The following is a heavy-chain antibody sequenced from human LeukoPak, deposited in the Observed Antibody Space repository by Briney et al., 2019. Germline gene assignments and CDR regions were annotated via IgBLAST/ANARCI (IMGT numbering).Heavy chain of an antibody. V-gene: IGHV4-39*01. J-gene: IGHJ4*01. CDR3: ARQLPTAAANTRGYCED. Sequence: SETLSLTCSVSGGSISNADYYWGWIRQAPGKGLEWIGSIFYGERNHYNPSLKSRATMSVDTSKNQFSLKLTSVTAADAAMYYCARQLPTAAANTRGYCEDWGQGAVVNGSS. CDR2: IFYGERN. D-gene: IGHD2-2*01. CDR1: GGSISNADYY.